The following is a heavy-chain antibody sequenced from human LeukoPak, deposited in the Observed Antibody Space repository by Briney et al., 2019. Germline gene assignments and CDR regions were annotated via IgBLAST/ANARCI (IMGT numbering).Heavy chain of an antibody. CDR1: GYTFTSYG. CDR2: ISAYNGNT. V-gene: IGHV1-18*01. Sequence: ASVKVSCKASGYTFTSYGISWVRQAPGQGLEWMGWISAYNGNTNYAQKLQGRVTMTTDTSTSTAYMELRSPRSDDTAVYCCARVLLWFGESPAYFDYWGQGTLVTVSS. CDR3: ARVLLWFGESPAYFDY. D-gene: IGHD3-10*01. J-gene: IGHJ4*02.